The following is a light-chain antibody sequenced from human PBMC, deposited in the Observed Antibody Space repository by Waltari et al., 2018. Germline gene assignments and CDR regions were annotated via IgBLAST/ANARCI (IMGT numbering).Light chain of an antibody. CDR1: EDISIY. CDR2: DAL. CDR3: QQYDNLPFT. Sequence: DIQMTQSPSSLSASVGDRVTIPCQASEDISIYLNWYQQKPGKAPKLLIYDALDLETGVPSRFSGRGSGTDFTFTISSLQPGDFATYYCQQYDNLPFTFGPGTKVDIK. J-gene: IGKJ3*01. V-gene: IGKV1-33*01.